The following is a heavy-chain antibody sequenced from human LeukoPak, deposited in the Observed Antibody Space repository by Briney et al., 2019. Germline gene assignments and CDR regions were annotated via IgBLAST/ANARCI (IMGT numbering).Heavy chain of an antibody. CDR3: AVGKEVQLLGDV. Sequence: ASVNVSCKASGYTFTSYDINWVRQAPGQGLEWMGWMNPNSGNTGYAQKFQGRVTMNRNTSISTAYMELGSVRSEDTAVYYCAVGKEVQLLGDVWGKGTTVTVSS. CDR1: GYTFTSYD. D-gene: IGHD2-2*01. V-gene: IGHV1-8*01. J-gene: IGHJ6*04. CDR2: MNPNSGNT.